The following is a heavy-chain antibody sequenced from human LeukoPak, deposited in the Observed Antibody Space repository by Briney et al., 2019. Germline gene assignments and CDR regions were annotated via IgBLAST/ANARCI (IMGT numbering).Heavy chain of an antibody. CDR3: ARWGLPNFDY. CDR1: GGSVSSGSYY. V-gene: IGHV4-61*01. Sequence: PSETLSLTCTVSGGSVSSGSYYWSWIRQPPGKGLEWIGYIYYSGSTNYNPSLKSRVTISLDKSRNQFSLKLSSVTAADTAVYYCARWGLPNFDYWGQGILVTVSS. J-gene: IGHJ4*02. D-gene: IGHD3-16*01. CDR2: IYYSGST.